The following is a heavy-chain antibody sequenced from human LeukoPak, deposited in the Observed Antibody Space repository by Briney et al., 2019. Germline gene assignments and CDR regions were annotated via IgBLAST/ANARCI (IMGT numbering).Heavy chain of an antibody. V-gene: IGHV3-74*01. D-gene: IGHD5-18*01. Sequence: GGSLRLSCAASGFTVSSNYMSWVRQAPGKGLVWVSHINGDGSSTTYTDSVKGRFTISRDNAKNTLYLQMNSLRAEDTAVYYCARDRGYSPDYWGQGTLVTVSS. CDR2: INGDGSST. CDR1: GFTVSSNY. J-gene: IGHJ4*02. CDR3: ARDRGYSPDY.